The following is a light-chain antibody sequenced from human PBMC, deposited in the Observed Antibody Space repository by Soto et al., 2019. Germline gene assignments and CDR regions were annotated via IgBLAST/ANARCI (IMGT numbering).Light chain of an antibody. V-gene: IGKV3-20*01. J-gene: IGKJ1*01. CDR2: GAS. Sequence: EIVLTQSPGTLSLSPGERATLSCRASQSVSSSHLAWYQQKPGQAPRLLISGASGRATGIPDRFSGSGSGTDFTLSISRLEPEDCAVYYCQQYGSSPRFGQGTKVDI. CDR3: QQYGSSPR. CDR1: QSVSSSH.